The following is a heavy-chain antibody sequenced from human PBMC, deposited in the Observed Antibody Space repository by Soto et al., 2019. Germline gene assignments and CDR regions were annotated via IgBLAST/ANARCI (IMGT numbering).Heavy chain of an antibody. CDR3: ARESRFLEWLSLNWFDP. CDR1: GFTFSSYS. J-gene: IGHJ5*02. CDR2: ISSSSSTI. Sequence: HPGGSLRLSCAASGFTFSSYSMNWVRQAPGKGLEWVSYISSSSSTIYYADSVKGRFTISRDNAKNSLYLQMNSLRDEDMAVYYCARESRFLEWLSLNWFDPWGQGTLVTVSS. V-gene: IGHV3-48*02. D-gene: IGHD3-3*01.